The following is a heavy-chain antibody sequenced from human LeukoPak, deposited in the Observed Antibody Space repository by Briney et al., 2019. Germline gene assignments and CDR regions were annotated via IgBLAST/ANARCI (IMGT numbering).Heavy chain of an antibody. V-gene: IGHV3-33*01. CDR2: IWYDGSNK. CDR1: GFTFSSYG. D-gene: IGHD4-17*01. J-gene: IGHJ4*02. CDR3: ATNSDYGDYVFGY. Sequence: PGRSLRLSCAASGFTFSSYGMHWVRQAPGKGLEWVAVIWYDGSNKYYADSVKGRFTISRDNSKNTLYLQMNSLRAEDTAVYYCATNSDYGDYVFGYWGQGTLVTVSS.